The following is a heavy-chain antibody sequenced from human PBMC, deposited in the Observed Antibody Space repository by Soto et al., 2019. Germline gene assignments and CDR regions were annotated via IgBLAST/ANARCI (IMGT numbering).Heavy chain of an antibody. CDR1: GFSVSSGGYH. J-gene: IGHJ4*02. D-gene: IGHD4-4*01. CDR3: AGGRDAYRSGY. V-gene: IGHV4-61*08. Sequence: SETLSLTCAVSGFSVSSGGYHWNWIRQPPGKGLEWIGYMYNSGSTHYNPSLQSRVTISVDTSKNQFFLKLNSVTAADTAVYYCAGGRDAYRSGYWGQGTLVTVSS. CDR2: MYNSGST.